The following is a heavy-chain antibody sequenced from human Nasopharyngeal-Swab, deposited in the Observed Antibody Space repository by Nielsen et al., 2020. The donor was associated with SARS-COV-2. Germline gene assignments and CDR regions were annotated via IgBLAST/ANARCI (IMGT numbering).Heavy chain of an antibody. J-gene: IGHJ4*02. CDR1: GYTFTGYY. V-gene: IGHV1-2*04. D-gene: IGHD3-10*01. Sequence: ASVKVSCKASGYTFTGYYMHWVRQAPGQGLEWMGWINPNSGGTNYAQKFQGWVTMTRDTSISTAYMELSRLRSDDTAVYYCAGADYYGSGSYDYWGQGTLVTVSS. CDR2: INPNSGGT. CDR3: AGADYYGSGSYDY.